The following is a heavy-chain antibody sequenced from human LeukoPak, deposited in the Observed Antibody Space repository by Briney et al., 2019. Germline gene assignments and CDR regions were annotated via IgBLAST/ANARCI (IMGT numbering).Heavy chain of an antibody. CDR3: ARALYCSGGSCSSDTDY. V-gene: IGHV1-8*01. J-gene: IGHJ4*02. Sequence: ASVKVSCKASGYTFTSYDINWVRQATEQGLEWMGWMNPNSGNTGYAQKFQGRVTMTRNTSVSTAYMELSSLRSEDTAVYYCARALYCSGGSCSSDTDYWGQGTLVTVSS. D-gene: IGHD2-15*01. CDR2: MNPNSGNT. CDR1: GYTFTSYD.